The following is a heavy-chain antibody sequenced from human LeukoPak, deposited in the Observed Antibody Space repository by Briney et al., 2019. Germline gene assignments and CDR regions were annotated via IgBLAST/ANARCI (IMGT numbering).Heavy chain of an antibody. D-gene: IGHD3-10*01. CDR3: ARRGTTMVRGVISGRAFDY. Sequence: SETLSLTCTVSGGSISSSSYYWGWIRQPPGKGLEWIGSIYYSGSTNYNPSLKSRVTISVDTSKNQFSLKLSSVTAADTAVYYCARRGTTMVRGVISGRAFDYWGQGTLVTVSS. J-gene: IGHJ4*02. V-gene: IGHV4-39*01. CDR1: GGSISSSSYY. CDR2: IYYSGST.